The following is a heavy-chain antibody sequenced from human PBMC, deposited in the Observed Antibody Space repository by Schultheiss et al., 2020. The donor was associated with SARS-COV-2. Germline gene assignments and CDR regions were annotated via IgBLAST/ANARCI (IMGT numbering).Heavy chain of an antibody. D-gene: IGHD6-19*01. CDR2: ISASGGAT. CDR3: AKVAYSNGWNSYLDY. J-gene: IGHJ4*02. CDR1: GFIFSGSA. Sequence: GESLKISCAASGFIFSGSAMHWVRQAPGKGLEWVSAISASGGATYYADSVEGRFTISRDNSKDTLYLHMNSLRADDTAVYYCAKVAYSNGWNSYLDYWGQGTPVTVSS. V-gene: IGHV3-23*01.